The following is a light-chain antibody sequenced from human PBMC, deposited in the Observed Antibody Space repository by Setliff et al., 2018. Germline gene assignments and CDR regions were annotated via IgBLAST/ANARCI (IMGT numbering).Light chain of an antibody. CDR3: CSYAGIYTYV. CDR2: DVS. J-gene: IGLJ1*01. CDR1: NSDVGGYKY. Sequence: QSVLTRPRSVSGSPGQSVTISCTGTNSDVGGYKYVSWYQQHPGKAPRFMIYDVSKRPSGVPDRFSGSKSGNTASLTISGLQAEDEADYYCCSYAGIYTYVFGSGTKVTV. V-gene: IGLV2-11*01.